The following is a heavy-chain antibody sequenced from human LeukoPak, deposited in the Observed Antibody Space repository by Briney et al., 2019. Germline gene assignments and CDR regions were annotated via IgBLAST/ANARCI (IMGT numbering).Heavy chain of an antibody. Sequence: GASVKVSCKASGYTFTSYGISWVRQAPRQGLECMGGIIPIFGTANYAQKFQGRVTITADKSTSTAYMELSSLRSEDTAVYYCARGRPTTSIAAAGVNWFDPWGPGTLVTVSS. V-gene: IGHV1-69*06. CDR2: IIPIFGTA. CDR1: GYTFTSYG. CDR3: ARGRPTTSIAAAGVNWFDP. D-gene: IGHD6-13*01. J-gene: IGHJ5*02.